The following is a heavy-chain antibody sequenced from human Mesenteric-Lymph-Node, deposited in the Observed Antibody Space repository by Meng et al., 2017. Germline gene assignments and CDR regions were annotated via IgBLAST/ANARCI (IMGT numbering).Heavy chain of an antibody. D-gene: IGHD4-17*01. CDR2: ISSSSSYI. V-gene: IGHV3-21*01. CDR3: ASGGGATVTTYAFDI. Sequence: GGSLRLSCTASGFTFSSYSMNWVRQAPGKGLEWVSSISSSSSYIYYADSVKGRFTISRDNAKNSLYLQMNSLRAEDTAVYYCASGGGATVTTYAFDIWGQGTMVTVSS. CDR1: GFTFSSYS. J-gene: IGHJ3*02.